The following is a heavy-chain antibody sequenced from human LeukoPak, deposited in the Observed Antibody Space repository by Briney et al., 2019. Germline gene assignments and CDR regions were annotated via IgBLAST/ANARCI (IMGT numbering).Heavy chain of an antibody. J-gene: IGHJ4*02. CDR1: GFTFSSYA. D-gene: IGHD5-18*01. V-gene: IGHV3-23*01. CDR2: ISGSGGST. Sequence: GGSLRLSCAASGFTFSSYAMSWVRQAPGKGLEWVSAISGSGGSTYYADSVKGRITISRDNSKNTLYLQMNSLRAEDTAVYYCAKEKSKLWSLHLDYWGQGTLVTVSS. CDR3: AKEKSKLWSLHLDY.